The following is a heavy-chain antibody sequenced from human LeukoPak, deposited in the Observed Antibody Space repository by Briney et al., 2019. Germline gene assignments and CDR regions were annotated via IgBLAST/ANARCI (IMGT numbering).Heavy chain of an antibody. V-gene: IGHV4-59*01. CDR2: IYSGST. Sequence: PSETLSLTCTVSGGSISSYYWSWIRQPPGKGLQWIGYIYSGSTDYNFSLKSRVTISVDTSKNQFSLKLTSVTAADTAVYYCASLGELTLYLDYWGQGTLVTVSS. CDR3: ASLGELTLYLDY. J-gene: IGHJ4*02. D-gene: IGHD3-16*01. CDR1: GGSISSYY.